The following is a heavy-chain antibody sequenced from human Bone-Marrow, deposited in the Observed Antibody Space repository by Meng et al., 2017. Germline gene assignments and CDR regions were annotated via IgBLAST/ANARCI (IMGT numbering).Heavy chain of an antibody. J-gene: IGHJ4*02. CDR1: GGSISSSSYY. Sequence: ESLKISCTVSGGSISSSSYYWGWIRQPPGKGLEWIGSIYYSGSTYYNPSLKSRVTISVDTSKNQFSLKLSSVTAADTAVYYCATTLEASRIRDYFDYWGQGTLVTVSS. CDR3: ATTLEASRIRDYFDY. D-gene: IGHD3-3*02. V-gene: IGHV4-39*07. CDR2: IYYSGST.